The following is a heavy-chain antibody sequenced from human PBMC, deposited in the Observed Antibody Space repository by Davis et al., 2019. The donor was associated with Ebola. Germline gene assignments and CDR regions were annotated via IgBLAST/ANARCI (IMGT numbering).Heavy chain of an antibody. J-gene: IGHJ3*02. CDR3: ATNSSSSFPLDM. V-gene: IGHV4-39*07. CDR2: IYYSGST. CDR1: GGSISSSSYY. D-gene: IGHD6-6*01. Sequence: PSETLSLTCTVSGGSISSSSYYWGWIRQPPGKGLEWIGSIYYSGSTNYNPSLKSRVTMSVDTSRDQFSLKLTSVTAADTAMYYCATNSSSSFPLDMWGQGTLVTVSS.